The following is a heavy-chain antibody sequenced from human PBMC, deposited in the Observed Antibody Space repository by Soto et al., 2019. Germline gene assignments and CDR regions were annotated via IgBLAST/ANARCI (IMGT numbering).Heavy chain of an antibody. CDR1: GGSISGNSYY. V-gene: IGHV4-39*01. D-gene: IGHD1-26*01. CDR3: AKSPNSGSYTAVGYFQH. Sequence: PSETLSLTCTVSGGSISGNSYYWGWIRQPPGKGLEWIGSIYYSGSTYYNPSLKSRVTISVDTSKNEFSLKLSSVTAADTAVYYCAKSPNSGSYTAVGYFQHWGQG. CDR2: IYYSGST. J-gene: IGHJ1*01.